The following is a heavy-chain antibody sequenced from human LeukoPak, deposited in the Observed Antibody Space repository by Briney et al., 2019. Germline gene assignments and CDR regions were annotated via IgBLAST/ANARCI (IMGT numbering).Heavy chain of an antibody. CDR2: ISYDESNK. V-gene: IGHV3-30*03. J-gene: IGHJ3*01. CDR1: GFSFNSYG. Sequence: GRSLRLSCAASGFSFNSYGMHWVRQAPGKGREWVAVISYDESNKFYADSVRGRFTISRDNSKNTLYLQMSSLRDEDTAVYYCVRDSVYAFDVWGQGTMVTVSS. CDR3: VRDSVYAFDV.